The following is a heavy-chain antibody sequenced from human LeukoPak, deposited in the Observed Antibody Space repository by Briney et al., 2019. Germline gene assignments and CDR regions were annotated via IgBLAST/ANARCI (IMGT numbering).Heavy chain of an antibody. CDR3: ARVYYDFWSGYYTYYMDV. Sequence: SETLSLTCAVYGGSFSGYYWSWIRQPPGKGLEWIGEINHSGSTNYNPSLKSRVTISVDTSKNQFSLKLSSVTAADTAVYYCARVYYDFWSGYYTYYMDVWGKGTTVTVSS. V-gene: IGHV4-34*01. J-gene: IGHJ6*03. D-gene: IGHD3-3*01. CDR2: INHSGST. CDR1: GGSFSGYY.